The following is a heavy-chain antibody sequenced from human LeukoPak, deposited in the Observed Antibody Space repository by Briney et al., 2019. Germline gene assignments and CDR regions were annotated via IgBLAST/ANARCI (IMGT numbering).Heavy chain of an antibody. J-gene: IGHJ4*02. D-gene: IGHD4-17*01. CDR1: GFTFSSYA. CDR3: AKRLTPVFDRSPTVTNLYFDY. CDR2: MSGSGGST. Sequence: PGGSLRLSCAASGFTFSSYAMSWVRQAQGQGLEWVSAMSGSGGSTYYAGSVKGRFTISRDNSKNTLYLQMNSLRAEDTAVYYCAKRLTPVFDRSPTVTNLYFDYWGQGTLVTVSS. V-gene: IGHV3-23*01.